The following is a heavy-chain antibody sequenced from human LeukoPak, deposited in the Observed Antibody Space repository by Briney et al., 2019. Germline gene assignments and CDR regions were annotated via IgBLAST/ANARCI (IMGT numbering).Heavy chain of an antibody. CDR1: GFTFDDYG. J-gene: IGHJ4*02. CDR3: ARDTPSGTYFFDS. V-gene: IGHV3-20*01. D-gene: IGHD1-26*01. Sequence: SGGSLRLSCAASGFTFDDYGMSWVRQAPGKWLEWVSGINWSGGNTGYADSVKGRFTISRDNAKNSLFLQMNSLRAEDTALYHCARDTPSGTYFFDSWGQGTLVTVSS. CDR2: INWSGGNT.